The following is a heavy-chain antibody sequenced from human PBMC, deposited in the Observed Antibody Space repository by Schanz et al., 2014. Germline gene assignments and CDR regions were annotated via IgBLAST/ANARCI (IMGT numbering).Heavy chain of an antibody. CDR1: GFTFFGSFA. CDR2: MSWNAGSL. Sequence: EVQLLESGGGLVQPGGSLRLSCVASGFTFFGSFAMSWVRQAPGKGLEWVSGMSWNAGSLGYGDSVKGRFTISRDNAKNSLYLQMNSLTAEDTAVYYCARGVRIDYWGQGTLVTVSS. J-gene: IGHJ4*02. V-gene: IGHV3-23*01. CDR3: ARGVRIDY. D-gene: IGHD3-3*01.